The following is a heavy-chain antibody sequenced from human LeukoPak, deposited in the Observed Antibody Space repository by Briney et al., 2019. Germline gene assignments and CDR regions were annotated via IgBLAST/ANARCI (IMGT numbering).Heavy chain of an antibody. CDR3: ARGRVSSSTWYSTHYYYFYMDV. J-gene: IGHJ6*03. CDR2: IYYSGVT. D-gene: IGHD1-1*01. Sequence: SETLSLTCTVSGGSIRSYYWSWIRQPPGKGLEWIGYIYYSGVTNYNPSLKSRVTISVDTSKNQFSLKLSSVTAADTAVYFCARGRVSSSTWYSTHYYYFYMDVWGKGTTVTVSS. V-gene: IGHV4-59*01. CDR1: GGSIRSYY.